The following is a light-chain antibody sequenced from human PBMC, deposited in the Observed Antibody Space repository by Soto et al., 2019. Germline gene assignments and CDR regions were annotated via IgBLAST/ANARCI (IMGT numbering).Light chain of an antibody. V-gene: IGLV1-47*01. CDR2: RSN. CDR1: SSNIGSNF. J-gene: IGLJ2*01. CDR3: AAWDDSLSGLV. Sequence: QSVLTQPPSASGTPAQRVTISCSGSSSNIGSNFVYWYQQLPGTAPKLLIYRSNQRPSGVPDRFSGSKSGTSTSLAVSGLRSEDEADYYCAAWDDSLSGLVFGGGTQLTVL.